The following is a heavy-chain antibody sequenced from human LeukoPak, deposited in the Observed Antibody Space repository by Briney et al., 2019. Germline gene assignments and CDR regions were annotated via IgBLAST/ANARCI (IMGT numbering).Heavy chain of an antibody. V-gene: IGHV1-58*01. Sequence: SVKFSCKASGFTFTSSAVQWVRQARGQRLEWIGWIVVGSGNTNYAQKFQERVTITRDMSTSTAYMELSSLRSEDTAVYYCAADSNGYENFDYWGQGTLVTVSS. J-gene: IGHJ4*02. CDR2: IVVGSGNT. CDR1: GFTFTSSA. CDR3: AADSNGYENFDY. D-gene: IGHD5-12*01.